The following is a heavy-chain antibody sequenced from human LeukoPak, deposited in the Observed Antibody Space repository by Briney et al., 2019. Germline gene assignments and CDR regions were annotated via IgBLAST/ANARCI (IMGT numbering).Heavy chain of an antibody. CDR3: ARDRTDDLYDAFDI. V-gene: IGHV4-39*07. J-gene: IGHJ3*02. Sequence: SETLSLTCTVSGGSISSYNSYWGWIRQPPGKGLEWIATIFYAGNTYYHPSLKTRVTISLDTSENQFSLKLTSVTAADTAFYYCARDRTDDLYDAFDIWGHGTLVTVSS. D-gene: IGHD1-1*01. CDR1: GGSISSYNSY. CDR2: IFYAGNT.